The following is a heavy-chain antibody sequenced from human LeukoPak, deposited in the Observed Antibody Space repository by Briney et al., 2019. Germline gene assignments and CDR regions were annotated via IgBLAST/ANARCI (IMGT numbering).Heavy chain of an antibody. Sequence: ASVKVSCKASGYTFTSHQMHWVRQAPGQGLEWMGWINPNSGGTNYAQKFQGRVTLTRDTSLSTAYMELSRLRSDDTAVYYCARDRNYYDHNGNFDYWGQGTLVTVSS. D-gene: IGHD3-22*01. V-gene: IGHV1-2*02. CDR2: INPNSGGT. CDR3: ARDRNYYDHNGNFDY. J-gene: IGHJ4*02. CDR1: GYTFTSHQ.